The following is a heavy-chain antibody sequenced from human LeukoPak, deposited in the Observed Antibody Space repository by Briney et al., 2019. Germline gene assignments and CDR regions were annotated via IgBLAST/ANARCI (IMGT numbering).Heavy chain of an antibody. Sequence: GGSLRLSCAASGFTFSSYAMSWVRQAPGKGLEWVSAISGSGGNTYYADSVKGRFTISRDNSKNTLYLQMNSLRAEDTAVYYCAKSSSGWYNFDYWGQGTLVTVSS. V-gene: IGHV3-23*01. CDR2: ISGSGGNT. CDR1: GFTFSSYA. CDR3: AKSSSGWYNFDY. D-gene: IGHD6-19*01. J-gene: IGHJ4*02.